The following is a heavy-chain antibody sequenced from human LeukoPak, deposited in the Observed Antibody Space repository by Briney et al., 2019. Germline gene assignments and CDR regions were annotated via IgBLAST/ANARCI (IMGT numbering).Heavy chain of an antibody. J-gene: IGHJ5*02. V-gene: IGHV4-4*02. CDR2: IYYTGTT. CDR3: ARSRTGYISGLIKWLWFDP. D-gene: IGHD6-19*01. CDR1: GGSISSSNW. Sequence: SETLSLTCAVSGGSISSSNWWSWVRQPQGQGLEWIGYIYYTGTTNYNPSLKSRATISVDTSKNQFSLELRSVTAADTAVYYCARSRTGYISGLIKWLWFDPWGQGTLVTVSS.